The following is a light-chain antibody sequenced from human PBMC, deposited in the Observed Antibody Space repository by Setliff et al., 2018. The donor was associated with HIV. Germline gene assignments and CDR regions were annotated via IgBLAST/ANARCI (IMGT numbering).Light chain of an antibody. CDR2: EVS. CDR3: AAWDDSLSGQV. CDR1: SSDVGGYNY. Sequence: QSALTQPPSASGSPGQSVAISCTGTSSDVGGYNYVSWYQQHPGKAPKVMIYEVSKRPSGVPDRFSGSKSGNTASLTVSGLQAEDEADYYCAAWDDSLSGQVFGTGTKVTVL. J-gene: IGLJ1*01. V-gene: IGLV2-8*01.